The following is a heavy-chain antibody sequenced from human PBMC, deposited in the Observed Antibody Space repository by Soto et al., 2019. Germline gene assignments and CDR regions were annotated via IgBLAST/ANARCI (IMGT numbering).Heavy chain of an antibody. V-gene: IGHV4-61*01. J-gene: IGHJ6*02. CDR2: IYYSGST. Sequence: PSETLSLTCTVSGGSVSSGSYYWSWIRQPPGKGLEWIGYIYYSGSTNYNPSLKSRVTISVDTSKNQFSLKLSSVTAADTAMYYCARETRLAAAGYYYYGMDVWGQGTTVTVSS. D-gene: IGHD6-13*01. CDR1: GGSVSSGSYY. CDR3: ARETRLAAAGYYYYGMDV.